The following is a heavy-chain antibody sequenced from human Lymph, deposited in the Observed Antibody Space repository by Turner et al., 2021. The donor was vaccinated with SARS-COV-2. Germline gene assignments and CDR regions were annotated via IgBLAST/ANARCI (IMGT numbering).Heavy chain of an antibody. D-gene: IGHD1-26*01. CDR2: MNPNSGNT. V-gene: IGHV1-8*01. J-gene: IGHJ6*02. CDR3: ARGRYSGGGMDV. Sequence: QVQLVQSGAEVMKPGASVKVSCKASGYTFTSYDIHWVRQATGQGLEWMGWMNPNSGNTGYAQKFQGRVTMTRNISISTAYMELSTLRSEDTAVYYCARGRYSGGGMDVWGQGTTVTVSS. CDR1: GYTFTSYD.